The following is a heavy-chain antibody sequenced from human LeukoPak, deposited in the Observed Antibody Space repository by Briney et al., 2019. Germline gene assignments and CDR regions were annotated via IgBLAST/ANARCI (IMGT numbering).Heavy chain of an antibody. J-gene: IGHJ4*02. Sequence: GESLKISCKASGYSFTNYWISWVRQMPGKGLEWMGRIDPSDSYTNYSPSFQGHVTISADKSISTAYLQWSSLKASDTAMYYCARHSLNSSGWYYFDYWGQGTLVTVSS. D-gene: IGHD6-19*01. V-gene: IGHV5-10-1*01. CDR2: IDPSDSYT. CDR1: GYSFTNYW. CDR3: ARHSLNSSGWYYFDY.